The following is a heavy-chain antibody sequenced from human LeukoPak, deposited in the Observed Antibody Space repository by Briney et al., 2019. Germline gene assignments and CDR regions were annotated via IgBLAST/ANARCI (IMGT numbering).Heavy chain of an antibody. CDR1: GGTFNNFA. J-gene: IGHJ5*02. Sequence: SVKVSCKSSGGTFNNFAFSWVRQAPGQRLEWMGRITPMVGVTKYAQDFQGRVTLTADKAPTTVYMELIYLRSEDTAVYYCERWHQMVMTDWFDPWGQGTLVTVSS. D-gene: IGHD2-21*02. CDR3: ERWHQMVMTDWFDP. V-gene: IGHV1-69*04. CDR2: ITPMVGVT.